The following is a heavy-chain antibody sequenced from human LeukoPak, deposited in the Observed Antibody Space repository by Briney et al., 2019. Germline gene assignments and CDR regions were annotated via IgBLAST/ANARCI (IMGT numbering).Heavy chain of an antibody. CDR1: GYTFTSYG. CDR3: ARAPPKQLLHLY. D-gene: IGHD6-13*01. J-gene: IGHJ4*02. V-gene: IGHV1-18*01. CDR2: MTAYNANT. Sequence: GASVKVSCKASGYTFTSYGISWVRQAPGQKLEWMGWMTAYNANTNYAQKLQGRITMTTDTSTSTAYMELTSLKSEDTAVYYCARAPPKQLLHLYWGQGTLVTVSS.